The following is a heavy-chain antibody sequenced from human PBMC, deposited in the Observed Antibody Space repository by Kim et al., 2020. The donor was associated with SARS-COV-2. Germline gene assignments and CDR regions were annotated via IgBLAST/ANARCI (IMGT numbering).Heavy chain of an antibody. D-gene: IGHD3-22*01. V-gene: IGHV4-38-2*02. Sequence: SETLSLTCTVSGYSISSGYYWGWIRQPPGKGLEWIGSIYHSGSTYYNPSLKSRVTISVDTSKNQFSLKLSSVTAADTAVYYCAVYYYDSSPPCWGQGTLVTVSS. CDR2: IYHSGST. CDR1: GYSISSGYY. J-gene: IGHJ4*02. CDR3: AVYYYDSSPPC.